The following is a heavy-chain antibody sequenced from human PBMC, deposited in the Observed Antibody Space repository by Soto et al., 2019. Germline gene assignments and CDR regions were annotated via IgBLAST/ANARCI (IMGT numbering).Heavy chain of an antibody. CDR1: GYSFSSYW. CDR2: IDPSDSYT. V-gene: IGHV5-10-1*01. CDR3: ARPREAGKYYYGVDV. Sequence: GESLKISCKGSGYSFSSYWISWVRQMLGKGLEWMGRIDPSDSYTNYSPSFQGHVTISADKSISTAYLQWSSLKASDTAMYYCARPREAGKYYYGVDVWGQGTTVTVSS. J-gene: IGHJ6*02. D-gene: IGHD6-19*01.